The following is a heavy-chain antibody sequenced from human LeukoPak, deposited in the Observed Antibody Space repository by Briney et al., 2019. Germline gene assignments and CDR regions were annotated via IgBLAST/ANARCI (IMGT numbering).Heavy chain of an antibody. V-gene: IGHV4-34*01. D-gene: IGHD5-12*01. Sequence: SETLSLTCAVYGGSFSGYYWSWIRQPPGKGLERIGEINHSGSTNYNPSLKSRVTISVDTSKNQFSLKLSSVTAADTAVYYCARAAEGIVATIKDWGQGTLVTVSS. CDR2: INHSGST. J-gene: IGHJ4*02. CDR3: ARAAEGIVATIKD. CDR1: GGSFSGYY.